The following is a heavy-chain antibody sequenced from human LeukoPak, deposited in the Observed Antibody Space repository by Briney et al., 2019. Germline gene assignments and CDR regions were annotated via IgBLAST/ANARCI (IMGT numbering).Heavy chain of an antibody. CDR1: GYTFTGYY. D-gene: IGHD3-22*01. CDR2: INPNSGGT. V-gene: IGHV1-2*02. Sequence: ASVKVSCKASGYTFTGYYMHWVRQAPGQGLEWMGWINPNSGGTNYAQKFQGRVTMTRDTSISTAYMELSRLRSDDTAVYHCARLSYYYDSSGRDAYYFDYWGQGTLVTVSS. CDR3: ARLSYYYDSSGRDAYYFDY. J-gene: IGHJ4*02.